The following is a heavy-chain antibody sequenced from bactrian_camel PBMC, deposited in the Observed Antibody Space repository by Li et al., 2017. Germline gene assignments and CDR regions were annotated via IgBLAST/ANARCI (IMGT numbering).Heavy chain of an antibody. Sequence: QVQLVESGGGSVQAGESLRLSCVASGYTLPMNMGWFRRLPGQEREGVAAIAGDGRTDYADSVKGRFTISRDGAKNTVYLQMNSLKHDDTAMYYCAVDLPGSGAHTAVAGFPHNYWGQGTQVTVS. D-gene: IGHD6*01. V-gene: IGHV3S53*01. CDR1: GYTLPMN. CDR3: AVDLPGSGAHTAVAGFPHNY. J-gene: IGHJ4*01. CDR2: IAGDGRT.